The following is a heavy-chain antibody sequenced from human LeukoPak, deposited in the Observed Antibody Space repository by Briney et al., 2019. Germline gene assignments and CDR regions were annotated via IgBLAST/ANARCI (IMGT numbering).Heavy chain of an antibody. Sequence: SETLSLTCSVSSDSISTHSWSWIRQPAGKRLEWIGHISPSGNTNYNPSLKSRVTMSADTSKNHFSLKLSSVTAADTAVYYCARRPYWYFDLWGRGTLVTVSS. J-gene: IGHJ2*01. CDR1: SDSISTHS. CDR2: ISPSGNT. D-gene: IGHD6-6*01. V-gene: IGHV4-4*07. CDR3: ARRPYWYFDL.